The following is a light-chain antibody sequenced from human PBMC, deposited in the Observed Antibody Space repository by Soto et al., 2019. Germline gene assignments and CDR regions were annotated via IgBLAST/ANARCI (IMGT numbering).Light chain of an antibody. J-gene: IGLJ3*02. CDR2: EVS. CDR1: SSDVGNYKY. CDR3: LSYTSANTRV. Sequence: QSALTQPASVSGSPGQSITISCTGTSSDVGNYKYVSWYQQHPGKAPKLMIYEVSNRPSGVSNRFSGSKSGNTASLTISGLQAEDEADYYCLSYTSANTRVFGGGTKLTVL. V-gene: IGLV2-14*01.